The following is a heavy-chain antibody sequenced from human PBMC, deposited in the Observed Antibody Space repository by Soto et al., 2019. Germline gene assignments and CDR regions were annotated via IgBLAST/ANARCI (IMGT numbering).Heavy chain of an antibody. J-gene: IGHJ4*02. CDR1: GGSISSYY. D-gene: IGHD1-1*01. CDR2: IYYSGST. V-gene: IGHV4-59*08. CDR3: ARGGSIWNHFDY. Sequence: SETLSLTCTVSGGSISSYYWSWIRQPPGKGLEWIGYIYYSGSTNYNPSLKSRVTISVDTSKNQFSLKLSSVTAADTAVYYCARGGSIWNHFDYWGQGTLVTVSS.